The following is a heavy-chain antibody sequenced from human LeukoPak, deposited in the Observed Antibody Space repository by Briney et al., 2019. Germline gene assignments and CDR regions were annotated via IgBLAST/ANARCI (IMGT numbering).Heavy chain of an antibody. J-gene: IGHJ3*02. CDR3: ARGRYCSADICSGGDAFDI. CDR2: IYTRGSN. CDR1: GGSISSYY. Sequence: SETLSLTCTVSGGSISSYYWSWIRQPAGKGLEWIGRIYTRGSNNYNPSLKSRVTMSVDTSKNQFSLKLSSVTAADTAVYYCARGRYCSADICSGGDAFDIWGQGTMVSVSS. D-gene: IGHD2-15*01. V-gene: IGHV4-4*07.